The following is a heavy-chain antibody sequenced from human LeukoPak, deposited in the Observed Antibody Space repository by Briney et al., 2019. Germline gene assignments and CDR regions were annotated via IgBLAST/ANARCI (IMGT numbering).Heavy chain of an antibody. D-gene: IGHD3-10*01. CDR1: GFTFSNCG. CDR2: IGGDGTT. Sequence: GGSLRLTCATSGFTFSNCGMSWVRQAPGKGLQWLSVIGGDGTTYYADSVKGRFTVSRGNSENTLYLQMNSLRAEDTAVYYCAKGPYGLGIYYGMDVWGQGTTVTVSS. CDR3: AKGPYGLGIYYGMDV. V-gene: IGHV3-23*01. J-gene: IGHJ6*02.